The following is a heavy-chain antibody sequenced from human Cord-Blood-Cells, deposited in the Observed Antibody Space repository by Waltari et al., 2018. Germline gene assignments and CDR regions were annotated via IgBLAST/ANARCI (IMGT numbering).Heavy chain of an antibody. CDR2: IKPNSGGT. Sequence: QVQRVQSGAVVNKPGASVKVSCKSSGDSFTGYYIHWGRQATGQGLEWMGWIKPNSGGTNYAKKLQGRVTMTRDTSISTAYMELSRLRSDDTAVYYCARVGGNCGGDCLSYWGQGTLVTVSS. V-gene: IGHV1-2*02. CDR3: ARVGGNCGGDCLSY. J-gene: IGHJ4*02. CDR1: GDSFTGYY. D-gene: IGHD2-21*02.